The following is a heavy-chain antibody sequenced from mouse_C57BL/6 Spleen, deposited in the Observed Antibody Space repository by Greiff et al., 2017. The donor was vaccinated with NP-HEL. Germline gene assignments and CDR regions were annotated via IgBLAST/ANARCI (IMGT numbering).Heavy chain of an antibody. D-gene: IGHD3-3*01. V-gene: IGHV1-54*01. CDR1: GYAFTNYL. CDR3: ARTTRGFLYFDV. CDR2: INPGSGGT. Sequence: VQLQQSGAELVRPGTSVKVSCKASGYAFTNYLIEWVKQRPGQGLEWIGVINPGSGGTNYNEKFKGKATLTADKSSSTAYMQLSSLTSEDSAVYFCARTTRGFLYFDVWGTGTTVTVSS. J-gene: IGHJ1*03.